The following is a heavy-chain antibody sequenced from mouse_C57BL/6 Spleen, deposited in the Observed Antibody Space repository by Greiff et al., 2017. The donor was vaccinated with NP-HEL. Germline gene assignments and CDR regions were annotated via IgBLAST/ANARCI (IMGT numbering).Heavy chain of an antibody. J-gene: IGHJ2*01. CDR1: GYAFSSSW. V-gene: IGHV1-82*01. CDR2: IYPGDGDT. Sequence: QVQLQQSGPELVKPGASVKISCKASGYAFSSSWMNWVKQRPGKGLEWIGRIYPGDGDTNYNGKFKGKATLTADKSSRTAYMQLSSLTSEDSAVYFCAREGRNYGSSYGVFDYWGQGTTLTVSS. CDR3: AREGRNYGSSYGVFDY. D-gene: IGHD1-1*01.